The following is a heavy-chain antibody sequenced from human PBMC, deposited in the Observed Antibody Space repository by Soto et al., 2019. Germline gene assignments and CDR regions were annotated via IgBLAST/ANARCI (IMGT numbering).Heavy chain of an antibody. D-gene: IGHD1-26*01. CDR2: LSKEGSNK. Sequence: QAPGKGLERVAVLSKEGSNKYFAVSVPRRFTISRDNSKNTLDLQMNSLRAEDTAVYYCARDGHNWVYSGSYYN. CDR3: ARDGHNWVYSGSYYN. V-gene: IGHV3-30-3*01. J-gene: IGHJ6*01.